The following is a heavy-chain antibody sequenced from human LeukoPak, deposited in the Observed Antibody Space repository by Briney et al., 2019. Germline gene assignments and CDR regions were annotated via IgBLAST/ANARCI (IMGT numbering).Heavy chain of an antibody. V-gene: IGHV1-46*01. Sequence: GASVKVSCKASGYTFIGYYMHWVRQAPGQGLEWMGIINPSGGSTSYAQKFQGRVTMTRDMSTSTVYMELSSLRSEDTAVYYCARGIENFDLTGYYIGDLGYWGQGTLVTVSS. D-gene: IGHD3-9*01. CDR3: ARGIENFDLTGYYIGDLGY. J-gene: IGHJ4*02. CDR1: GYTFIGYY. CDR2: INPSGGST.